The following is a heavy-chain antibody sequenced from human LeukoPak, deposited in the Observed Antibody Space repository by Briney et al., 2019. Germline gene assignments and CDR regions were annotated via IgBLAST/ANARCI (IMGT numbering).Heavy chain of an antibody. V-gene: IGHV3-30*02. CDR2: IRYDGSNK. CDR3: AKSAPLTIFGVAHPFDP. D-gene: IGHD3-3*01. Sequence: PGGSLRLSCAASGFTFSSYGMHWVRQAPGKGLEWVACIRYDGSNKYYADSVKGRFTISRDNSKNTLYLQMNSLRAEDTAVYYCAKSAPLTIFGVAHPFDPWGQGTLVTVSS. J-gene: IGHJ5*02. CDR1: GFTFSSYG.